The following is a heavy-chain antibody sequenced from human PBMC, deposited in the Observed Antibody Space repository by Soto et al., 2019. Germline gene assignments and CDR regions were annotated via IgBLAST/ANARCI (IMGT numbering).Heavy chain of an antibody. CDR2: ISSASTNK. Sequence: EAQLVESGGGLVQPGGSLRLSCAASGFTFRTYEMNWVRQAPGKGLEWVSHISSASTNKYYADSVKGRFTISRDNANNLLHLQMNSLRAEDTAVYYCARGLYDSGSFYFDFWGQGTLVTVSS. D-gene: IGHD3-10*01. CDR3: ARGLYDSGSFYFDF. V-gene: IGHV3-48*03. CDR1: GFTFRTYE. J-gene: IGHJ4*02.